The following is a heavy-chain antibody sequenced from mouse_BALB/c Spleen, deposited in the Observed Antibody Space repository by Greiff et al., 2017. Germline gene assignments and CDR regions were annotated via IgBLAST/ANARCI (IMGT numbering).Heavy chain of an antibody. CDR2: ISSGGGNT. D-gene: IGHD1-1*01. Sequence: EVQLVESGGGLVKPGGSLKLSCAASGFTFSSYTMSWVRQTPEKRLEWVATISSGGGNTYYPDSVKGRFTISRDNAKNNLYLQMSSLRSEDTALYYCARYGGGSSYGFAYWGQGTLVTVSA. V-gene: IGHV5-9*03. CDR3: ARYGGGSSYGFAY. J-gene: IGHJ3*01. CDR1: GFTFSSYT.